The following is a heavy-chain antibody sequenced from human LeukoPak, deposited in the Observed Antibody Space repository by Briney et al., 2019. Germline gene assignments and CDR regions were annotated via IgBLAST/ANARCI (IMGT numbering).Heavy chain of an antibody. D-gene: IGHD5-24*01. CDR1: GFTFSGNW. Sequence: PGGSLRLSCAASGFTFSGNWMSWVRQAPGKGLEWVANIKKDGSEIYYVDSVKGRFTISRDNAKNSLYLQMNSLRAEDTAVYYCARHDYNFEYWGQGTLVTVSS. V-gene: IGHV3-7*01. CDR2: IKKDGSEI. CDR3: ARHDYNFEY. J-gene: IGHJ4*02.